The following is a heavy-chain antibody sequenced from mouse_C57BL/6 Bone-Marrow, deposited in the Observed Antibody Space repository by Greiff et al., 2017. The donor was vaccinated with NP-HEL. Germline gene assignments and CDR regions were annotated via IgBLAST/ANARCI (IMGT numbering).Heavy chain of an antibody. D-gene: IGHD2-10*02. V-gene: IGHV2-2*01. Sequence: VQLQQSGPGLVQPSQSLSITCTVSGFSLTSYGVHWVRQSPGKGLEWLGVIWSGGSTDYTAAFISRLSISKDNSKSQVFFKMNRLQADDTAIYYCARYGNNGRVDYWGQGTTLTVSS. CDR3: ARYGNNGRVDY. CDR2: IWSGGST. CDR1: GFSLTSYG. J-gene: IGHJ2*01.